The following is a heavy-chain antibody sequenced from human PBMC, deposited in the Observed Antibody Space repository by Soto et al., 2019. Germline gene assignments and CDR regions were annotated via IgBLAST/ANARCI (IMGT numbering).Heavy chain of an antibody. D-gene: IGHD5-18*01. Sequence: PSETLSLTCTVAGGSLSNYYWSWIRQPPGKGLEWVGYIFNGGSANYNPSLKSRVAISVDMSQNQFSLKLTSVTAADTAVYYCARHGAIYSNSWYDFDYWGQGTLVTVSS. V-gene: IGHV4-59*08. CDR3: ARHGAIYSNSWYDFDY. J-gene: IGHJ4*02. CDR2: IFNGGSA. CDR1: GGSLSNYY.